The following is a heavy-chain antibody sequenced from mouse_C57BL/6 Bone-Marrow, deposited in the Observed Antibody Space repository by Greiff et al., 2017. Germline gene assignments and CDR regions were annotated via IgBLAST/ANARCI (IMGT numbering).Heavy chain of an antibody. CDR3: ARSMIIHFDY. CDR2: IYPNSGGT. D-gene: IGHD2-4*01. J-gene: IGHJ2*01. V-gene: IGHV1-72*01. Sequence: QVQLQQPDAELVKPGASVKLSCKASGYTFTHYWMHWVKQRPGRGLEWIGRIYPNSGGTKYNEKFKSKATLTVDKPSSTAYMQLSSLTSEDSAVDYCARSMIIHFDYWGQGTTLTVSS. CDR1: GYTFTHYW.